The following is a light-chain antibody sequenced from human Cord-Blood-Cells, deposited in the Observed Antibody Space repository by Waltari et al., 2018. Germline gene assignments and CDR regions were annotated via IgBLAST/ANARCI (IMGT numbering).Light chain of an antibody. CDR2: GAS. Sequence: EIVLTQSPGPLSLSPGERSTLPCRASQSVSSSYLAWYQQKPGQAPRLLIYGASNRATGIPDRFSGSGSGTDFTLTISRLEPEDFAVYYCQQYGSSPRTFGQGTKVEIK. CDR3: QQYGSSPRT. J-gene: IGKJ1*01. CDR1: QSVSSSY. V-gene: IGKV3-20*01.